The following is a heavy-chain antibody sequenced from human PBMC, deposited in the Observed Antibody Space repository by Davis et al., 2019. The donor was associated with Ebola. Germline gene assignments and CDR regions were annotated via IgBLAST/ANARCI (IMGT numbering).Heavy chain of an antibody. CDR1: GFTFDDYA. CDR2: ISWNSGSI. V-gene: IGHV3-9*01. D-gene: IGHD4-17*01. Sequence: PGGSLRLSCAASGFTFDDYAMHWVRQAPGKGLEWVSGISWNSGSIGYADSVKGRFTISRDNAKNSLYLQMNSLRAEDTALYYCAKAEEPQLDYGDYVGLGVDYWGQGTLVTVSS. CDR3: AKAEEPQLDYGDYVGLGVDY. J-gene: IGHJ4*02.